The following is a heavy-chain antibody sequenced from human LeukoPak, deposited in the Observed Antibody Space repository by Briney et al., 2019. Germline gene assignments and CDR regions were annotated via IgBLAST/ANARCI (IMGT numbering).Heavy chain of an antibody. J-gene: IGHJ5*02. Sequence: GGSLRLSCADSGFTFSSYAMHWVRQAPGKGLEWVAVISYDGSNKYYADSVKGRFTISRDNSKNTLYLQMNSLRAEDTAVYYCARDWRYCSDGSCYDWFDPWGQGTLVTVSS. CDR3: ARDWRYCSDGSCYDWFDP. D-gene: IGHD2-15*01. CDR2: ISYDGSNK. CDR1: GFTFSSYA. V-gene: IGHV3-30-3*01.